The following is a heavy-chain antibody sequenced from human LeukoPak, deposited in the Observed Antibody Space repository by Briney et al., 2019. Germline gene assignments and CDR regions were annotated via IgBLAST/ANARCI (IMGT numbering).Heavy chain of an antibody. CDR1: GFTFSSYT. J-gene: IGHJ6*03. Sequence: GGSLRLSCAASGFTFSSYTMNWVRQAPGKGLEWVSSMSSNSNYIYYADSVKGRFTISRDNAKNSLYLQMNSLRAEDTAVYYCARGYYDILTGIYYYYMDVWGKGTTVTISS. CDR2: MSSNSNYI. V-gene: IGHV3-21*01. D-gene: IGHD3-9*01. CDR3: ARGYYDILTGIYYYYMDV.